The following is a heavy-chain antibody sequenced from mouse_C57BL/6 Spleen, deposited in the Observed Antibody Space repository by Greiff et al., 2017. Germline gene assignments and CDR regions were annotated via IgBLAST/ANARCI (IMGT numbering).Heavy chain of an antibody. D-gene: IGHD1-1*01. CDR3: ARPETTVVASRGYFEV. CDR1: GYTFTSYW. J-gene: IGHJ1*03. CDR2: IYPGSGST. Sequence: QVQLQQPGAELVKPGASVKLSCKASGYTFTSYWITWVKQRPGQGLEWIGDIYPGSGSTNYNEKFKSKATLTVDTSSSTAYMQLSSLTSEDSAVYYGARPETTVVASRGYFEVWGTGTTVTVSS. V-gene: IGHV1-55*01.